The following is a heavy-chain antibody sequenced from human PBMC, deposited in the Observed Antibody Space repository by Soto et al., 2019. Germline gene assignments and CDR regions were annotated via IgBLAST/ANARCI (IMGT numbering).Heavy chain of an antibody. CDR2: ISAYHGNT. J-gene: IGHJ5*02. D-gene: IGHD2-8*02. Sequence: ASVKVSCKASCYTFTSYGLSWVRQAPGQMLEWMGWISAYHGNTNYAQKLQLRVTMTTDTSTSTAYMQLRLLRSDDTAVYYCARQLLVGSGFDPWGQGTLVTVSS. CDR3: ARQLLVGSGFDP. V-gene: IGHV1-18*01. CDR1: CYTFTSYG.